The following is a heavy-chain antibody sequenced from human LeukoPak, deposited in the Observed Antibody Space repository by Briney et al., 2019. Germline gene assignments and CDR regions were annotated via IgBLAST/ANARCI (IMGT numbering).Heavy chain of an antibody. CDR1: GFTFDDYG. J-gene: IGHJ4*02. CDR3: ARALAAGTDFDY. D-gene: IGHD6-25*01. CDR2: ISSSSSYI. Sequence: GGSLRLSCAASGFTFDDYGMSWVRQAPGKGLEWVSSISSSSSYIYYADSVKGRFTISRDNAKNSLYLQMNSLRAEDTAVYYCARALAAGTDFDYWGQGTLVTVSS. V-gene: IGHV3-21*01.